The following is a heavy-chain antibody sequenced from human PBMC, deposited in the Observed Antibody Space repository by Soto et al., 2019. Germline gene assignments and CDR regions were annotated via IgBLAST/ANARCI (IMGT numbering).Heavy chain of an antibody. J-gene: IGHJ6*02. CDR2: IYYSGGT. CDR3: ARQSGGYYYSGMDV. D-gene: IGHD1-26*01. Sequence: SETLSLTCTVSGGSISTYYWSWIRQPPGKGLEWIGYIYYSGGTNYSPSLESRVTISVDTSKNQFSLKLSSATAADTALYYCARQSGGYYYSGMDVWGQGTTVTVSS. V-gene: IGHV4-59*08. CDR1: GGSISTYY.